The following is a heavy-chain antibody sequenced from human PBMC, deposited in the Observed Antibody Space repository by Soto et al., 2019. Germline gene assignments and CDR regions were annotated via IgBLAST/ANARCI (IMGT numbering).Heavy chain of an antibody. V-gene: IGHV4-59*01. CDR3: ARARYQLLHPYYYGMDV. CDR2: IHYSGST. J-gene: IGHJ6*02. Sequence: SETLSLTCTVSGGSISSYYWSWIRQSPGKGLEWIGYIHYSGSTKSNPSLKSRVTISVDTSRNQVSLKLSFVTAADSAVYFCARARYQLLHPYYYGMDVWGQGTTVTVSS. D-gene: IGHD2-2*01. CDR1: GGSISSYY.